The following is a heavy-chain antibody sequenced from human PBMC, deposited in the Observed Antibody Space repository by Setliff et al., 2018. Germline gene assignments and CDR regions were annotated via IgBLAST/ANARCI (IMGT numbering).Heavy chain of an antibody. Sequence: ASVKVSCKVSGYTLTELSRHWVRQAPGKGLEWMGGFDPEDGETIYAQKFQGRVTMTEDTSTDTAYMELSSLRSEDTAVYYCASTSGDPLAVAATHAAGGFDYWGQGTLVTVSS. D-gene: IGHD2-15*01. V-gene: IGHV1-24*01. J-gene: IGHJ4*02. CDR3: ASTSGDPLAVAATHAAGGFDY. CDR1: GYTLTELS. CDR2: FDPEDGET.